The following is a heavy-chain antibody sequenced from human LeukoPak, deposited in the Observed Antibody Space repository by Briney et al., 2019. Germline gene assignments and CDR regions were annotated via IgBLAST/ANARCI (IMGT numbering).Heavy chain of an antibody. CDR2: ISGSGGST. J-gene: IGHJ4*02. Sequence: GGSLRLSCAASGFTFSSYAMSWVRQAPGKGLEWVSAISGSGGSTYYADSVKGRFTISRDNSKNTLYLQMNGLRAEDTAVYYCAKDPEGLIAAAGKTDYWGQGTLVTVSS. D-gene: IGHD6-13*01. CDR3: AKDPEGLIAAAGKTDY. V-gene: IGHV3-23*01. CDR1: GFTFSSYA.